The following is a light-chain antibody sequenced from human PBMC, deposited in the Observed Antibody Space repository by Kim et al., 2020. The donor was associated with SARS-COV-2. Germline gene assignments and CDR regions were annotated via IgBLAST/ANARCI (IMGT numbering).Light chain of an antibody. J-gene: IGLJ3*02. CDR2: TDN. CDR3: GSWDDSLNGPV. CDR1: SSNIGSNY. V-gene: IGLV1-47*01. Sequence: GQRVTIACSESSSNIGSNYVYWYQQLPGTAPKVLIHTDNRRPSGVPDRFSGSKSVTSASLAISGLRSEDEADYYCGSWDDSLNGPVFGGGTQLTVL.